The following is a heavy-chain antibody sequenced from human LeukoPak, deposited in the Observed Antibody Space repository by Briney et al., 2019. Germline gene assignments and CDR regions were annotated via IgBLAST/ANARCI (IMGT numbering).Heavy chain of an antibody. D-gene: IGHD6-19*01. V-gene: IGHV4-4*07. CDR2: IYTSGST. J-gene: IGHJ4*02. CDR3: ARGYSTGWYYFDY. CDR1: GGSISGFY. Sequence: SETLSLTCTVSGGSISGFYWSWIRQPAGKGLEWTGRIYTSGSTNYNPSLKSRVTMSVDTSKNQFSLKLSSVTAADTAVYYCARGYSTGWYYFDYWGQGTLVTVSS.